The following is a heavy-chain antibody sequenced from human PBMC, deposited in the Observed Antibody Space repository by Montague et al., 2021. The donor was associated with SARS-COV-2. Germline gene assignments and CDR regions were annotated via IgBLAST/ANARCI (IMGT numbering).Heavy chain of an antibody. D-gene: IGHD6-13*01. J-gene: IGHJ5*02. CDR1: GFTFSSYS. V-gene: IGHV3-21*01. Sequence: SLRLSCAASGFTFSSYSMNWVRQAPGQGLEWVSSISSSSSYIYYADSVTGRFTISRDNAKNSLYLQMNSLRAEDTAVYYCARDDSSSWYINWFDPWGQGTLVTVSS. CDR3: ARDDSSSWYINWFDP. CDR2: ISSSSSYI.